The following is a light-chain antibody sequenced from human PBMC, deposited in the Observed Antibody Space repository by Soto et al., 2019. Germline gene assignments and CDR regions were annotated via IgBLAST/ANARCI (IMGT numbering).Light chain of an antibody. J-gene: IGKJ4*01. CDR3: QQYGTSFLT. Sequence: DIVLTQSPGTLYLSPGERATLSCRASQSVSSNNLAWYQQRPGQAPRLLIYGASRRGTGIPDRFGGSGFGTDFTLTISRLEPEDFAVYYCQQYGTSFLTFGGGTKVDI. CDR2: GAS. CDR1: QSVSSNN. V-gene: IGKV3-20*01.